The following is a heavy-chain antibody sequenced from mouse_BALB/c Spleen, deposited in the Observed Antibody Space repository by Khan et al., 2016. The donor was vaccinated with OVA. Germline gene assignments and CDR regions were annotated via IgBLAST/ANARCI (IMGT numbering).Heavy chain of an antibody. V-gene: IGHV5-9-3*01. CDR1: GFTFSNYA. D-gene: IGHD1-1*01. CDR3: ARHNYGPFAY. CDR2: ISSGGDYT. J-gene: IGHJ3*01. Sequence: EVELVESGGGLVKPGGPLKLSCAASGFTFSNYALSWVRQTPEKRLEWVTTISSGGDYTYYPDSVKGRFNISRDNAKNTLYLQMSSLRSGDTALYYCARHNYGPFAYWGQGTLVTVSA.